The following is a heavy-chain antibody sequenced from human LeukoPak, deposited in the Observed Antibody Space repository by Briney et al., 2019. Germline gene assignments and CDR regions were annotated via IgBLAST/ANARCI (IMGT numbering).Heavy chain of an antibody. CDR2: ISWDGGST. CDR1: GFTFDDYA. CDR3: ARHPGSYYYDNRDYYFDY. V-gene: IGHV3-43D*03. D-gene: IGHD3-22*01. Sequence: GGSLRLSCAASGFTFDDYAMHWVRQAPGKGLEWVSLISWDGGSTYYADSVKGRFTISRDNSKNSLYLQMNSLRAEDTALYYCARHPGSYYYDNRDYYFDYWGQGTLVTVSS. J-gene: IGHJ4*02.